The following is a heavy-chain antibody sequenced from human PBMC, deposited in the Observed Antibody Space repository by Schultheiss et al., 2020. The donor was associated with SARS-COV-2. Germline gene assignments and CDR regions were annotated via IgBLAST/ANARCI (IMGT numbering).Heavy chain of an antibody. Sequence: SETLSLTCAVSGYSISSGYYWGWIRQPPGKGLEWIGSIYYSGSTNYNPSLKSRVTISVDTSKNQFSLKLSSVTAADTAVYYCARDTYDYVWGSYRWGSWFDPWGQGTLVTVSS. V-gene: IGHV4-38-2*02. D-gene: IGHD3-16*02. CDR3: ARDTYDYVWGSYRWGSWFDP. CDR2: IYYSGST. CDR1: GYSISSGYY. J-gene: IGHJ5*02.